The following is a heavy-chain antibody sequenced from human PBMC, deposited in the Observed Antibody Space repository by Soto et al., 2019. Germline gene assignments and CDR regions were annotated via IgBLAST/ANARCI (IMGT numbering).Heavy chain of an antibody. D-gene: IGHD3-10*01. Sequence: QVQLVQSGAEVKKPGSSVKVSCKASGGTFSSYAISWVRQAPGHGLEWMGGIIPIFGTANYAQKFQGRVTITADESTSTVYMELSSLRSEDTAVYYCARGGSGWEKDYYGMDVWGQGTTVTVSS. V-gene: IGHV1-69*01. J-gene: IGHJ6*02. CDR2: IIPIFGTA. CDR1: GGTFSSYA. CDR3: ARGGSGWEKDYYGMDV.